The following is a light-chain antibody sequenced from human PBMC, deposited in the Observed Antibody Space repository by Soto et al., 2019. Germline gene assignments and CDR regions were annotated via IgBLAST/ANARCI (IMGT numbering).Light chain of an antibody. CDR3: QQFGASLTWT. V-gene: IGKV3-20*01. Sequence: EVVLTQSPGSLSLSPGERATLSCRASQSVMSNYLAWYQQKPGQPPRLLIYGASSRATGIPDRFSGSGSGKDFTLTISRLEPEDFAVYYCQQFGASLTWTFGQGTKV. CDR1: QSVMSNY. CDR2: GAS. J-gene: IGKJ1*01.